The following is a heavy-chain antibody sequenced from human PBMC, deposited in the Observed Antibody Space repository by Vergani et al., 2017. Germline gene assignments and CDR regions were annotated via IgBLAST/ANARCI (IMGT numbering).Heavy chain of an antibody. CDR1: GFTFSTYA. D-gene: IGHD6-25*01. V-gene: IGHV3-23*04. Sequence: EVKRGEAGGGLVQPGGSLRLSCAASGFTFSTYAMSWVRQAPGKGLEWVSAISGSGGSTYNADSVKGRFTISRDNSNNTLYLQMNSLRAEDTAVYYCAKDFAAPSDYWGQGILVTVSS. J-gene: IGHJ4*02. CDR3: AKDFAAPSDY. CDR2: ISGSGGST.